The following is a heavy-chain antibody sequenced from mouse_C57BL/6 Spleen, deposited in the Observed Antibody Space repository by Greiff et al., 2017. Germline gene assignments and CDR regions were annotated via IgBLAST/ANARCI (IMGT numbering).Heavy chain of an antibody. J-gene: IGHJ4*01. V-gene: IGHV5-17*01. D-gene: IGHD1-2*01. CDR1: GFTFSDYG. Sequence: EVMLVESGGGLVKPGGSLKLSCAASGFTFSDYGMHWVRQAPEKGLEWVAYISSGSSTIYYADTVKGRFTISRDNAKNTLFLQMTSLRSEDTAMYYCAREDLHYLYAMDYWGQGTSVTVSS. CDR3: AREDLHYLYAMDY. CDR2: ISSGSSTI.